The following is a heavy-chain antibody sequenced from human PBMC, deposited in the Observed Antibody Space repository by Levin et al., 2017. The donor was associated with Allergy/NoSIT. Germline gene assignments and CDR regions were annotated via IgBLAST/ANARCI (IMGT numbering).Heavy chain of an antibody. CDR2: FDPEDGET. J-gene: IGHJ4*02. CDR3: ATDNGLQYSSSWYYHY. Sequence: ASVKVSCKVSGYTLTELSMHWVRQAPGKGLEWMGGFDPEDGETIYAQKFQGRVTMTEDTSTDTAYMELSSLRSEDTAVYYCATDNGLQYSSSWYYHYWGQGTLVTVSS. V-gene: IGHV1-24*01. D-gene: IGHD6-13*01. CDR1: GYTLTELS.